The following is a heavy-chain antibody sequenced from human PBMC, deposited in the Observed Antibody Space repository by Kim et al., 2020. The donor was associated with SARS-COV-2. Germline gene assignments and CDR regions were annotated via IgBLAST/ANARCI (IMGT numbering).Heavy chain of an antibody. V-gene: IGHV3-21*01. J-gene: IGHJ4*02. D-gene: IGHD1-26*01. CDR3: VRQVGPTTSYFDY. Sequence: GGSLRLSCAVSGFTFSYYPMNWVRQAPGKGLEWVSSITSSHSYIYYADSVKGRFTISRDNAKNSLYLQMNSLRAEDTAVYYCVRQVGPTTSYFDYWGQGTLVPVSS. CDR1: GFTFSYYP. CDR2: ITSSHSYI.